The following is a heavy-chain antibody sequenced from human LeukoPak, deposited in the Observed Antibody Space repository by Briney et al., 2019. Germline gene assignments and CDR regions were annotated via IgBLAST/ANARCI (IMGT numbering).Heavy chain of an antibody. D-gene: IGHD2-15*01. Sequence: GASVKVSCKASGYTFTSYAMNWVRQAPGQGLEWMGWINTNTGNPTYAQGFTGRFVFSLDTSVSTAYLQISSLKASDTAMYYCASSALGYCSGGSCFPFDYWGQGTLVTVSS. J-gene: IGHJ4*02. V-gene: IGHV7-4-1*02. CDR2: INTNTGNP. CDR3: ASSALGYCSGGSCFPFDY. CDR1: GYTFTSYA.